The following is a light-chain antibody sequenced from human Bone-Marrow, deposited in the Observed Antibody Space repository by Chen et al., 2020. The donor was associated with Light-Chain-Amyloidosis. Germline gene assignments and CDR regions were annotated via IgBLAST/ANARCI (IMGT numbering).Light chain of an antibody. CDR2: EVT. CDR1: RSDVGGDNH. J-gene: IGLJ1*01. CDR3: SSYTITNTLV. Sequence: QSALTQPASVSGSPGQSLTLSCTGTRSDVGGDNHVSWYQQHPDKAPKLMIYEVTNRPSWVPDRFSGSKSDNTASLTISGLQTEDEADYFCSSYTITNTLVFGSGTRVTVL. V-gene: IGLV2-14*01.